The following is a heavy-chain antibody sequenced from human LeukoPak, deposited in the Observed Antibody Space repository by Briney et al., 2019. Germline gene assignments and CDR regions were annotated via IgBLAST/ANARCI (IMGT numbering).Heavy chain of an antibody. Sequence: SETLSLTCTVSGYSISSGYYWGWIRQPPGKGLEWIGSIYHSGSTYYNPSLKSRVTISVDTSKNQFSLKLSSVTAADTAVYYCARGADYYDSSGYYPWDFDYWGQGTRVTVSS. J-gene: IGHJ4*02. CDR3: ARGADYYDSSGYYPWDFDY. D-gene: IGHD3-22*01. V-gene: IGHV4-38-2*02. CDR1: GYSISSGYY. CDR2: IYHSGST.